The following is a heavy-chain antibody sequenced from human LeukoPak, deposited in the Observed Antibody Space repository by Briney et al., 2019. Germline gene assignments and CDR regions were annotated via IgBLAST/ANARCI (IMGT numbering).Heavy chain of an antibody. D-gene: IGHD4-17*01. V-gene: IGHV4-4*02. CDR1: GGSISSSNW. CDR3: ARGPYGDYVSPLDY. CDR2: IYHSGST. J-gene: IGHJ4*02. Sequence: SETLSLTCAVSGGSISSSNWWSWVRQPPGKGLEWIGEIYHSGSTNYNPSLKSRVTISVDKSKNQFSLKLSSVTAADTAVYYCARGPYGDYVSPLDYWDQGTLVTVSS.